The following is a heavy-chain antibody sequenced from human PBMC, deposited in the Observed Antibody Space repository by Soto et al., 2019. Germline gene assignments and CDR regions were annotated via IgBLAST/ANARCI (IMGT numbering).Heavy chain of an antibody. D-gene: IGHD4-17*01. J-gene: IGHJ5*02. CDR3: AKDYNGDYGGWFDP. CDR1: GFTFSSYG. Sequence: QVQLVESGGGVVQPGRSLRLSCAASGFTFSSYGMHWVRQAPGKGLEWVAVISYDGSNKYYADSVKGRFTISRDNSKNTLYLQMNSLRAEDTAVYYCAKDYNGDYGGWFDPWGQGTLVTVSS. V-gene: IGHV3-30*18. CDR2: ISYDGSNK.